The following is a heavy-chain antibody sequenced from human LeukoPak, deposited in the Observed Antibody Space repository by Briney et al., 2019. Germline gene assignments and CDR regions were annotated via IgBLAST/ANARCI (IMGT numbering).Heavy chain of an antibody. CDR3: ARLSRKRQWSSKAHPSFDY. Sequence: SETLSLTCAVYGGSFSGYYWSWIRQPPRKGLEWIGEINHSGSTNYNPSLKSRVTISVDTSKNQFSLKLSSVTAADTAVYYCARLSRKRQWSSKAHPSFDYWGQGTLVTVSS. V-gene: IGHV4-34*01. CDR2: INHSGST. D-gene: IGHD6-19*01. CDR1: GGSFSGYY. J-gene: IGHJ4*02.